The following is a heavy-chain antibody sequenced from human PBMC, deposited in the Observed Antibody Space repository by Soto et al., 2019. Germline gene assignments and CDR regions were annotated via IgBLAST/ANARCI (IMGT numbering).Heavy chain of an antibody. V-gene: IGHV3-48*01. Sequence: EVQLVESGGGLVQPGGSLRLSCAASGFIFSSYSMNWVRQAPGKGLEWVSYIISSSDTIYYADSVKGRFTISRDNAKNSLYLQMNSLRAEDTAVYYCARDPRYCSGGNCYSSYYYYYLDVWGIGTTVTVSS. CDR1: GFIFSSYS. J-gene: IGHJ6*03. CDR3: ARDPRYCSGGNCYSSYYYYYLDV. CDR2: IISSSDTI. D-gene: IGHD2-15*01.